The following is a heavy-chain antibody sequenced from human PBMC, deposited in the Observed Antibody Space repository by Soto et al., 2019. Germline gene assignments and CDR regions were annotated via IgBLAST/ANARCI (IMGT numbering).Heavy chain of an antibody. J-gene: IGHJ6*03. CDR1: GGSISSGSFY. CDR2: VSHRGST. CDR3: VSPYNFYFMDV. V-gene: IGHV4-39*02. D-gene: IGHD3-16*01. Sequence: SETLSLTCPVSGGSISSGSFYWGWVRQPPGKGLEWIGSVSHRGSTYYNPSLTSRVTISVDTSKNHFSLKLNSVTAADTAVYYCVSPYNFYFMDVWGKGTPVTVSS.